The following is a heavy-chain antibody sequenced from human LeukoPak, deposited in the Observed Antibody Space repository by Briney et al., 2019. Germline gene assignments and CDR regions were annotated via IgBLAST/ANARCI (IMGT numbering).Heavy chain of an antibody. CDR3: ARGKEEKGLEWLLTPLLDWYFDL. V-gene: IGHV3-48*01. CDR1: GFTFSSYS. J-gene: IGHJ2*01. CDR2: ISSSSSSTI. D-gene: IGHD3-3*01. Sequence: PGGSLRLSCAASGFTFSSYSMNWVRQAPGKGLEWVSYISSSSSSTIYYADSVKGRFTISRDNAKNSLYLQMNSLRVEDTAVYYCARGKEEKGLEWLLTPLLDWYFDLWGRGTLVTVSS.